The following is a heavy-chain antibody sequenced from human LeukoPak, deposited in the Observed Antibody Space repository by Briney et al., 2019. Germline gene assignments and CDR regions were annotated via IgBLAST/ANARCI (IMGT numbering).Heavy chain of an antibody. CDR1: GDSVSSNSAI. J-gene: IGHJ6*02. Sequence: SQTLSLTCAISGDSVSSNSAIWNWIRQSPPRGLEWLGRAYYRSMWYIEYAASVKSRITINPDTSKNQFSLQLNSVTPEDTAVYYCARGAFGGIKDGMDVWGQGTTVTVSS. V-gene: IGHV6-1*01. CDR3: ARGAFGGIKDGMDV. D-gene: IGHD3-16*01. CDR2: AYYRSMWYI.